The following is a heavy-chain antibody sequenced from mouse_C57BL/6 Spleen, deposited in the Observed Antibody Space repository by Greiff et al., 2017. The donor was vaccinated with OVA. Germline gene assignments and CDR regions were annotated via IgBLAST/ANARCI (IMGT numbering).Heavy chain of an antibody. Sequence: VQLQQPGTELVKPGASVKLSCKASGYTFTSYWMHWVKQRPGQGLEWIGNINPSNGGTNYNEKFKSKATLTVDKSSSTAYMQLSSLTSEDSAVYYCARQLRLRGNAMDYWGQGTSVTVSS. V-gene: IGHV1-53*01. CDR3: ARQLRLRGNAMDY. CDR1: GYTFTSYW. J-gene: IGHJ4*01. D-gene: IGHD3-2*02. CDR2: INPSNGGT.